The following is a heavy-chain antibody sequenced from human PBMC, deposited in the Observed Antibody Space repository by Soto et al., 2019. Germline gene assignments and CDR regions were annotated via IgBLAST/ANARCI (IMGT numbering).Heavy chain of an antibody. V-gene: IGHV3-23*01. CDR2: ISGSGDST. CDR3: ARRGPGTYFDY. Sequence: GGSLRLSCAASGFTFSSYAMNWVRQAPGKGLEWVSVISGSGDSTYYADSVKGRFTISRDNSKNTLYLQMNSLKTEDTAVYYCARRGPGTYFDYWGQGTLVTVSS. J-gene: IGHJ4*02. CDR1: GFTFSSYA. D-gene: IGHD6-13*01.